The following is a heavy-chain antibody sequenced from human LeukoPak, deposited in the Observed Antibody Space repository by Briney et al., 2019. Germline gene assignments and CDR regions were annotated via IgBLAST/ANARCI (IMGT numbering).Heavy chain of an antibody. Sequence: SVKVSCKASGGTFSSYAISWVRQAPGQGLEWMGRIIPIFGIANYAQRFQGRVTITADKSTSTAYMELSSLRSEDTAVYYCAREGGITGTDLDYRGQGTLVTVSS. CDR3: AREGGITGTDLDY. J-gene: IGHJ4*02. D-gene: IGHD1-20*01. CDR1: GGTFSSYA. CDR2: IIPIFGIA. V-gene: IGHV1-69*04.